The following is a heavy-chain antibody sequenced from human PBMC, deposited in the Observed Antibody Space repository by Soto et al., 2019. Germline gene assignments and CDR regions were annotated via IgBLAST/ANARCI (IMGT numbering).Heavy chain of an antibody. CDR2: ISYNGHNK. CDR1: GFAFSAYA. CDR3: ARDSLVVRNVSPYGSDPYYFDY. J-gene: IGHJ4*02. Sequence: QVQLVESGGGVVQPGRSLRLSCAASGFAFSAYAMHWVRQAPGKGLEWMAVISYNGHNKYYADSVEGRFTISRDNSKNTLYLQMNSLRAEDTAVYYCARDSLVVRNVSPYGSDPYYFDYWGQGTLVTVSS. V-gene: IGHV3-30-3*01. D-gene: IGHD3-10*01.